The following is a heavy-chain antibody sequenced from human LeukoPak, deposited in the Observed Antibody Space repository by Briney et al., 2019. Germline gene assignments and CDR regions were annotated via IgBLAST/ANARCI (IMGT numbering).Heavy chain of an antibody. V-gene: IGHV3-74*01. CDR2: INSDGSST. D-gene: IGHD2-2*02. CDR1: GFTFSSYW. Sequence: GGSLRLSCAASGFTFSSYWMHWVRQAPGKGLVWVSRINSDGSSTSYADSVKGRFTISRDNAKNTLYLQMNSLRAEDTAAYYCARGGQLLYRGGIDYWGQGTLVTVSS. J-gene: IGHJ4*02. CDR3: ARGGQLLYRGGIDY.